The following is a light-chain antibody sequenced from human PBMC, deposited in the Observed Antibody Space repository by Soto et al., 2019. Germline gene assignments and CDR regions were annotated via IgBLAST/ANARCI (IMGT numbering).Light chain of an antibody. CDR3: QQYGRSPRT. V-gene: IGKV3-20*01. CDR1: QSVSSSY. Sequence: EIVLTQSPGTLSLSPGDRVTLSCRASQSVSSSYIAWYQQKPGQAPRLLIYGASSRATGIPDRFSGRASGTDFTLSISRLEPEDFGVYYCQQYGRSPRTFGQGTKVEIK. CDR2: GAS. J-gene: IGKJ1*01.